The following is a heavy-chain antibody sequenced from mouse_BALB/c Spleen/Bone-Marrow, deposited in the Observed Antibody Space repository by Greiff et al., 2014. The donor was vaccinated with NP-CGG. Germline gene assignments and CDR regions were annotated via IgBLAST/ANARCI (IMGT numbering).Heavy chain of an antibody. Sequence: VQLKESGPELVKPGASVKMSCKASGYTFTSYVMHWVKQKPGQGLEWIGYINPYNDGTKYNEKFKGKATLTSDKSSSTAYMELSSLTSEDSAVYYGARKVCYYAMDSGGQGTSVTVSS. CDR3: ARKVCYYAMDS. CDR2: INPYNDGT. D-gene: IGHD2-10*02. V-gene: IGHV1-14*01. J-gene: IGHJ4*01. CDR1: GYTFTSYV.